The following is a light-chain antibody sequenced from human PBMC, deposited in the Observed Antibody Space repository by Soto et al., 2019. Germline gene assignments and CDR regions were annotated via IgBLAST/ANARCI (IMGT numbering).Light chain of an antibody. CDR3: QQYDNSRT. Sequence: GDRVTFTCRASQSIRSSLAWYQQKPGKAPKLLIYDASSLESGVPSRFSGTGSGTEFTLTISSLQPEDFGIYYCQQYDNSRTSGQRTKADIK. J-gene: IGKJ1*01. V-gene: IGKV1-5*01. CDR2: DAS. CDR1: QSIRSS.